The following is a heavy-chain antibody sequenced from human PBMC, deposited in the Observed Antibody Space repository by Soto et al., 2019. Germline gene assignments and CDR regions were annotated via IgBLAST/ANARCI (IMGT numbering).Heavy chain of an antibody. V-gene: IGHV4-59*08. D-gene: IGHD2-21*02. CDR2: VYYSGST. CDR1: GGSISSYY. CDR3: ARQSEYCGGDCQYFDY. Sequence: PSETLSLTCTVSGGSISSYYWSWIRQPPGKGLEWIGYVYYSGSTNYNPSLKSRVTISVDTSKNQFSLKLSSVTAADTAVYYCARQSEYCGGDCQYFDYWGQGTLVTVSS. J-gene: IGHJ4*02.